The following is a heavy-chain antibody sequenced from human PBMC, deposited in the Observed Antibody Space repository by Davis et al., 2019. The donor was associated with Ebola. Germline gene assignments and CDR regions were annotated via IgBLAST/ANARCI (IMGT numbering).Heavy chain of an antibody. CDR1: GDSVSSNSAA. D-gene: IGHD2-15*01. Sequence: SQTLSLTCAISGDSVSSNSAAWNWIRQSPSRGLEWLGRTYYRSKWYNEYAVSVKSRITINPDTSKNQFSLQLNSVTPEDTAVYYCARGKYCSGGSCYHNWFDPWGQGTLVTVSS. CDR3: ARGKYCSGGSCYHNWFDP. CDR2: TYYRSKWYN. J-gene: IGHJ5*02. V-gene: IGHV6-1*01.